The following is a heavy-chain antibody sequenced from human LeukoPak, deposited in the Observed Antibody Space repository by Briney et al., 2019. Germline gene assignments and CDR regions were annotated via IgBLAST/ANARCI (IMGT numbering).Heavy chain of an antibody. J-gene: IGHJ4*02. CDR2: ISYDGSNK. D-gene: IGHD2-21*02. CDR1: GFTFSSYG. Sequence: GGSLRLSCAASGFTFSSYGMHWVRQAPGKGLEWVAVISYDGSNKYYADSVKGRFTISRDNSKNTLYLRMNSLRAEDTAVYYCAKDRRNYCGGDCSIPTGNDYWGQGTLVTVSS. V-gene: IGHV3-30*18. CDR3: AKDRRNYCGGDCSIPTGNDY.